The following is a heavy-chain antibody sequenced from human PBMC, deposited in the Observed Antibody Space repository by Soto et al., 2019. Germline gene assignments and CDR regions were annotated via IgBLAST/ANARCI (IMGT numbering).Heavy chain of an antibody. Sequence: PSETLSLTCAFYVGSFSGYYWNWIRQSPGKGLEWIGEINHSGGTNYNPSLKSRVTISVDTSKNQFSLKLRSVTAADTAVYYCARDPGIVGTNTWFEPLGQGTPANVSS. J-gene: IGHJ5*02. D-gene: IGHD1-26*01. CDR2: INHSGGT. CDR3: ARDPGIVGTNTWFEP. CDR1: VGSFSGYY. V-gene: IGHV4-34*01.